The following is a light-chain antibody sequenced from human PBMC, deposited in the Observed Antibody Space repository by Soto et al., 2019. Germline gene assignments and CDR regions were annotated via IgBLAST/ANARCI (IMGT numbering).Light chain of an antibody. Sequence: DIVMTQSPDSLAVSLVERATISCKSSQSIFYSSTNKNYLAWYQHKPGQPPKLLIYWTSTRQSGVPDRFSGSGSGTDFTLTISGLQAEDVAVYYCKQYLSIPLTFGGGTKV. CDR3: KQYLSIPLT. V-gene: IGKV4-1*01. CDR1: QSIFYSSTNKNY. J-gene: IGKJ4*01. CDR2: WTS.